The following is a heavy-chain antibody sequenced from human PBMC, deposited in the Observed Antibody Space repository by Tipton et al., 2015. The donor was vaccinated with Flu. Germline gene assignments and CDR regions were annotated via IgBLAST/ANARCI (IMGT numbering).Heavy chain of an antibody. V-gene: IGHV4-59*12. Sequence: TLSLTCSVSGDSMGSRYYWGWIRQAPGEGLEWIGYIYNSEYTKYNPSLKSRVTISVDTSKKQFSLQLRSVTAADTAVYYCARDPSLGMPDYFDSWGQGILVTTSS. CDR2: IYNSEYT. J-gene: IGHJ4*02. CDR1: GDSMGSRYY. D-gene: IGHD2-2*01. CDR3: ARDPSLGMPDYFDS.